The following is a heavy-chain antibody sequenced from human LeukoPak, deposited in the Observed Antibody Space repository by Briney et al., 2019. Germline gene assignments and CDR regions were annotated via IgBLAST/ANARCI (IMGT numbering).Heavy chain of an antibody. V-gene: IGHV4-34*01. CDR1: GGSFSGYY. CDR2: INHSGST. CDR3: ARTVATLHYLFDY. Sequence: SETLSLTCAVYGGSFSGYYWSWIRQPPGKGLEWIGEINHSGSTNYNPSLKSRVTISVDTSKNQFSLKLSSVTAADTAVYYCARTVATLHYLFDYWGQGTLVTVSS. D-gene: IGHD5-12*01. J-gene: IGHJ4*02.